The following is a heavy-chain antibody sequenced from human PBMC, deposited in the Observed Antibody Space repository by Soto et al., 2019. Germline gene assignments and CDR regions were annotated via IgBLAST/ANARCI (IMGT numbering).Heavy chain of an antibody. CDR2: ISWNSGSI. V-gene: IGHV3-9*01. CDR3: AKDISPITIFGVATGGYYYGMDV. J-gene: IGHJ6*02. CDR1: GFTFDDYA. Sequence: EVQLVESGGGLVQPGRSLRLSCAASGFTFDDYAMHWVRQAPGKGLEWVSGISWNSGSIGYADSVKGRFTISRDNAKNSLYLQMNSMRAEDTALYYCAKDISPITIFGVATGGYYYGMDVWGQGTTVTVSS. D-gene: IGHD3-3*01.